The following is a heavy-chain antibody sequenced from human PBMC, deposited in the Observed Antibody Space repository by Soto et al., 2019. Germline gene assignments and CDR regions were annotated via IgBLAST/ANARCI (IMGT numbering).Heavy chain of an antibody. J-gene: IGHJ6*02. CDR2: IYYSGST. CDR1: GGSISSGGYY. Sequence: KTSETLSLTCTVSGGSISSGGYYWSWIRQHPGKGLEWIGYIYYSGSTYYNPSLKSRVTISVDTSKNQFSLKLSSVTAADTAVYYCARVSVLRFWGGGGGGYYYYGMDVWGQGTTVTVSS. CDR3: ARVSVLRFWGGGGGGYYYYGMDV. D-gene: IGHD3-3*01. V-gene: IGHV4-31*03.